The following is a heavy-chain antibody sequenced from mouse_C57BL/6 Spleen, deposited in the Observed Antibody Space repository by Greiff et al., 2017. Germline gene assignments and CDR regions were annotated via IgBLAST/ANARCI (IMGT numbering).Heavy chain of an antibody. Sequence: VQLQQSGAELVKPGASVKISCKASGYAFSSYWMNWVKQRPGQGLERIGQIYPGDGDTNYNGKFKGKATLTADKSASTDYMQLSGLTSEDSAVYVSARYGNYDCYAMDYWGQGTSLTVSS. D-gene: IGHD2-1*01. CDR2: IYPGDGDT. CDR3: ARYGNYDCYAMDY. V-gene: IGHV1-80*01. J-gene: IGHJ4*01. CDR1: GYAFSSYW.